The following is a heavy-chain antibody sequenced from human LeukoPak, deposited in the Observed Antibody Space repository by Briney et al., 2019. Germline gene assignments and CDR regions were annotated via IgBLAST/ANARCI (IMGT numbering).Heavy chain of an antibody. CDR1: GYTFTSYG. J-gene: IGHJ3*02. CDR2: ISAYNGNT. CDR3: ARASRATAAFDI. Sequence: VSVKVSCKASGYTFTSYGISWVRQAPGQGLEWMGWISAYNGNTNYAQKLQGRVAMTTDTSTSTAYMELRSLRSDDTAVYYCARASRATAAFDIWGQGTMVTVSS. V-gene: IGHV1-18*01. D-gene: IGHD1-26*01.